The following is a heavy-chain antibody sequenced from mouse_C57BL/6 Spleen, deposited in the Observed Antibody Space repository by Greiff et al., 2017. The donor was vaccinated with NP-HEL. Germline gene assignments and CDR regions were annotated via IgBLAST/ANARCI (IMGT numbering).Heavy chain of an antibody. CDR2: IWTGGGT. J-gene: IGHJ2*01. CDR3: ARNYDYDTSYYFDY. V-gene: IGHV2-9-1*01. D-gene: IGHD2-4*01. Sequence: QVQLQQSGPGLVAPSQSLSITCTVSGFSLTSYAISWVRQPPGKGLEWLGVIWTGGGTNYNSALKSRLSISKDNSKSQVFLKMNSLQTDDTARYYCARNYDYDTSYYFDYWGQGTTLTVSS. CDR1: GFSLTSYA.